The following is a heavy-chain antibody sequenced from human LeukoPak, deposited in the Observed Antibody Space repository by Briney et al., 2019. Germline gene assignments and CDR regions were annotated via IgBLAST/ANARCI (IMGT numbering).Heavy chain of an antibody. J-gene: IGHJ5*02. D-gene: IGHD3-10*01. CDR2: INHSGST. Sequence: SETLSLTCAVYGGSFSSYYWSWIRQPPGKGLEWIGEINHSGSTNYNPSLKSRVTISVDTSKNQFSLKPSSVTAADTAVYYCASSITMVRGVKENWFDPWGQGTLVTVSS. CDR1: GGSFSSYY. V-gene: IGHV4-34*01. CDR3: ASSITMVRGVKENWFDP.